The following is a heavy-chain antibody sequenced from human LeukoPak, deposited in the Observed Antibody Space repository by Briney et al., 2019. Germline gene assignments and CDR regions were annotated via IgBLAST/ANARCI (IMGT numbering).Heavy chain of an antibody. CDR1: GFTVSSNY. D-gene: IGHD1-7*01. J-gene: IGHJ3*02. CDR2: IYSGGST. Sequence: GGSLRLSCAASGFTVSSNYMSWVRQAPGKGLEWVSVIYSGGSTYYADSVKGRFTISRDNAKNSLYLQMNSLRAEDTAVYYCAREQGITGTTYAFDIWGQGTMVTVSS. CDR3: AREQGITGTTYAFDI. V-gene: IGHV3-53*01.